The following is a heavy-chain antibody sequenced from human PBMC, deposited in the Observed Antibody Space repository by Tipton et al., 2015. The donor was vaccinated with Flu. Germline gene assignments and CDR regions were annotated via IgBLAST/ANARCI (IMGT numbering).Heavy chain of an antibody. Sequence: TLSLTRAVYGGSFSGYNWSWIRQPPGRGLEWIGEINHSGNTNYNPSLKSRVTVSVDTSKNQFSLILSAVTAADTAVYYCARGRRPRRPVLAPPGYFDYWGQGTLVTVSS. V-gene: IGHV4-34*01. D-gene: IGHD2-8*01. CDR2: INHSGNT. CDR3: ARGRRPRRPVLAPPGYFDY. CDR1: GGSFSGYN. J-gene: IGHJ4*02.